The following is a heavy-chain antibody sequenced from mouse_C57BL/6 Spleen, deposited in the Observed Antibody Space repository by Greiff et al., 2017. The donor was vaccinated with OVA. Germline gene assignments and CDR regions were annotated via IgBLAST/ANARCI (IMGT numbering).Heavy chain of an antibody. CDR2: LWRGGST. D-gene: IGHD1-1*01. V-gene: IGHV2-5*01. Sequence: VQLVESGPGLVQPSQSLSITCTVSGFSLTRCGVHWVRQSPGKGLEWLGVLWRGGSTDYNAAFMSRLSITKDNSKSQVFFKMNSLQADDTAIYYCAKTGVVVTDWYFDVWGTGTTVTVSS. CDR3: AKTGVVVTDWYFDV. CDR1: GFSLTRCG. J-gene: IGHJ1*03.